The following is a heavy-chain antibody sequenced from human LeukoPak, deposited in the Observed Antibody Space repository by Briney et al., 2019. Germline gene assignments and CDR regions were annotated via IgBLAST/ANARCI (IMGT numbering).Heavy chain of an antibody. J-gene: IGHJ4*02. CDR2: VLHSGST. Sequence: PSETLSLTCAVPGGSISSSKWWTWLRQPPGKGLEWIGEVLHSGSTNYNPSLKSRVTISVDKSKSQFSLRLNSVTAADTAVYYCARLDYYDNSDDDYHSFEYWGQGTLVTVSS. V-gene: IGHV4-4*02. CDR1: GGSISSSKW. CDR3: ARLDYYDNSDDDYHSFEY. D-gene: IGHD3-22*01.